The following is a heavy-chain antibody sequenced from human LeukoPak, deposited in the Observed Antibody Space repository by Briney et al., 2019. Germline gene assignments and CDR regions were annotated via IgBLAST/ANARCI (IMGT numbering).Heavy chain of an antibody. Sequence: GGSLRLSCAASGFTFSTSAMNWVRQAPGQGLVWVSRISSDGINTSYADSVKGRFTISRDNAKNTLNLQMNSLRAEDTAVYYCARDLGQYYDTSDNWFDPWGQGTLVTVSS. CDR2: ISSDGINT. J-gene: IGHJ5*02. V-gene: IGHV3-74*01. CDR1: GFTFSTSA. CDR3: ARDLGQYYDTSDNWFDP. D-gene: IGHD3-22*01.